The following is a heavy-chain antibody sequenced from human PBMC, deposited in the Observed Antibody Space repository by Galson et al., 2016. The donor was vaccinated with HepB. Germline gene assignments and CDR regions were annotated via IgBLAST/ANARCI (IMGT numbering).Heavy chain of an antibody. CDR3: ARDVPSDSWGAFDI. J-gene: IGHJ3*02. Sequence: SLRLSCAASGFTFRDYWMNWVRQAPGKGLEWVAIIKHYGKEKHYAAAVTGRFTISRDNGDNSLYLQMHSLRVEDTAVYYCARDVPSDSWGAFDIWGQGTMVTVSS. D-gene: IGHD3-16*01. CDR2: IKHYGKEK. V-gene: IGHV3-7*03. CDR1: GFTFRDYW.